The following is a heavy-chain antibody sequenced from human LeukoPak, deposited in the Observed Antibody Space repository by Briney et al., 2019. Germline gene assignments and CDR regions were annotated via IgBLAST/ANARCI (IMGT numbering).Heavy chain of an antibody. J-gene: IGHJ6*03. CDR2: IYYSGST. CDR1: GYSISSGYY. Sequence: PSETLSLTCTVSGYSISSGYYWGWIRQPPGKGLEWIGSIYYSGSTYYNPSLKSRVTISVDTSKNQFSLKLSSVTAADTAVYYCARDLDYYGSGRYMGVWGKGTTVTISS. D-gene: IGHD3-10*01. CDR3: ARDLDYYGSGRYMGV. V-gene: IGHV4-38-2*02.